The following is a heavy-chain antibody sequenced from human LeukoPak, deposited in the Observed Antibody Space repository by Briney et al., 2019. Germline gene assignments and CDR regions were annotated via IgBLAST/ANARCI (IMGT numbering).Heavy chain of an antibody. V-gene: IGHV1-18*01. D-gene: IGHD6-19*01. J-gene: IGHJ4*02. CDR3: ARDGDSSGYPGRDY. Sequence: ASVKVSCKASGYTFTSYGISWVRQAPGQGLEWMGWISAYNGNTNYTQKLQGRVTMTTDTSTSTAYMELRSLRSDDTAVYYCARDGDSSGYPGRDYWGQGTLVTVSS. CDR1: GYTFTSYG. CDR2: ISAYNGNT.